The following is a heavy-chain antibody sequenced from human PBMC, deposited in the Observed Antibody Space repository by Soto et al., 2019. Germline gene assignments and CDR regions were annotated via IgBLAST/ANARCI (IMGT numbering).Heavy chain of an antibody. CDR3: TRRKEFCVRFYYNAMDV. V-gene: IGHV3-49*04. J-gene: IGHJ6*02. CDR1: GFSSGDYA. Sequence: GGSLRLSCTGSGFSSGDYAMSWVRQAPGKGLEWVGFIRSKAYGGTTEYAASVKGRFTISRDDSKNIAYLQMDSLKTEDTAVYYCTRRKEFCVRFYYNAMDVWGQGTTVTGSS. CDR2: IRSKAYGGTT. D-gene: IGHD3-3*01.